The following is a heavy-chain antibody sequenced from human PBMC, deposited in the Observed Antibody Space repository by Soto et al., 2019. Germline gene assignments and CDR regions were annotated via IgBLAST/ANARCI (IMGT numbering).Heavy chain of an antibody. CDR3: ARHSITIFGVVTTFDY. Sequence: PSETLSLTCTVSGGSISSSSYYWGWVRQPPGKGLEWIGSIYYSGSTYYNPSLKSRVTISVDTSKNQFSLKLSSVTAADTAVYYCARHSITIFGVVTTFDYWGQGTLVTVSS. V-gene: IGHV4-39*01. CDR2: IYYSGST. CDR1: GGSISSSSYY. J-gene: IGHJ4*02. D-gene: IGHD3-3*01.